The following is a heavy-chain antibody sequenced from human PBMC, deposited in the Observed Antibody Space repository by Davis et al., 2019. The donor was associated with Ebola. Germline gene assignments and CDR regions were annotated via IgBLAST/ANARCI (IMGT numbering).Heavy chain of an antibody. J-gene: IGHJ6*02. CDR2: IYHSGST. Sequence: SETLSLTCTVSGGSISSYYWSWVRQPPGKGLEWIGEIYHSGSTNYNPSLKSRVTISVDKSKNQFSLKLSAVTAADTAVYYCARGPTYYYGMDVWGQGTTVTVSS. CDR3: ARGPTYYYGMDV. V-gene: IGHV4-4*02. CDR1: GGSISSYY.